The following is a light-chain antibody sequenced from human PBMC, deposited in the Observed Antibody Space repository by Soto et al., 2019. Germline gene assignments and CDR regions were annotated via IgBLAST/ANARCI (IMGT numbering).Light chain of an antibody. J-gene: IGLJ3*02. CDR1: SGHSAYS. Sequence: QLVLTQSSSASACLGSSVKLTCTLSSGHSAYSIAWHQQQPGKAPHYVMKLERSGSYNKGSGVPDRFSGSSSGADRYLTISNLHSEDEADYYCETWDINTRVFGGGTKVTVL. CDR3: ETWDINTRV. CDR2: LERSGSY. V-gene: IGLV4-60*03.